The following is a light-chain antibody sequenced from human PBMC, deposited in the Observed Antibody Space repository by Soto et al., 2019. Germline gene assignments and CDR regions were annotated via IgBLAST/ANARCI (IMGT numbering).Light chain of an antibody. J-gene: IGKJ4*01. V-gene: IGKV3-15*01. CDR3: RQNNKWPPVT. CDR2: AAS. Sequence: EVVMTQSPATVSVSPGEGVTLSCRASQTISNDLAWYQQKPGQAPRLLIYAASTRATGVPARFSGGGSGTEFTLTISSLQSEDFAFYYCRQNNKWPPVTFGGGTKVEIK. CDR1: QTISND.